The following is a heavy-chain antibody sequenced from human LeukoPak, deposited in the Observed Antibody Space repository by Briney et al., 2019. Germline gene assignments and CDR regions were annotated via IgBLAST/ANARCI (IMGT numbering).Heavy chain of an antibody. V-gene: IGHV3-30*04. D-gene: IGHD6-19*01. CDR1: GFTFTSYA. J-gene: IGHJ4*02. CDR2: ISYDGSNK. CDR3: ARDSHVSSGWYAFDY. Sequence: GRSLRLSCAASGFTFTSYAMHWVRQAPGKGLEWVAVISYDGSNKYYADSVKGRFTISRDNSKNTLYLQMNSLRAEDTAVYYCARDSHVSSGWYAFDYWGQGTLVTVSS.